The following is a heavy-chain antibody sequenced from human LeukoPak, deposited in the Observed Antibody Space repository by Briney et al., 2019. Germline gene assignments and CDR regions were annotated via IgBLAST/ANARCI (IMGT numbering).Heavy chain of an antibody. V-gene: IGHV3-30-3*01. CDR1: GFTFSTYA. CDR2: ISYDGSNK. Sequence: GGSLRLSCAASGFTFSTYAMHWVRQAPGKGLEWVAVISYDGSNKYYADSVKGRFTISRDNSKNTLYLQMNSLRAEDTAVYYCARVGQWLVKDYWGQGTLVTVSS. CDR3: ARVGQWLVKDY. J-gene: IGHJ4*02. D-gene: IGHD6-19*01.